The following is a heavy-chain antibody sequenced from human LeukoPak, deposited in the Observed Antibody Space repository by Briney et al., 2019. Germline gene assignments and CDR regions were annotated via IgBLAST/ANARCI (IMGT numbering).Heavy chain of an antibody. D-gene: IGHD6-19*01. CDR3: TTYRSGHY. J-gene: IGHJ4*02. CDR2: ITTKTSNYAT. CDR1: GFTFSGSD. V-gene: IGHV3-73*01. Sequence: GGSLRLSCAASGFTFSGSDIHWVRQASGKGLEWVGRITTKTSNYATAYAASVKGRFTISRDDSENTAYLQMNSLKTEDTAVYYCTTYRSGHYWGQGTLVTVPS.